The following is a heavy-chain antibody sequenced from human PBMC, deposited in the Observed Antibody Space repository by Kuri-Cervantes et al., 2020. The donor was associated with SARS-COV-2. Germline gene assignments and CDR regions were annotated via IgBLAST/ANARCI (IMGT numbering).Heavy chain of an antibody. CDR2: ISAYNGNT. J-gene: IGHJ4*02. CDR1: GYTFTSYG. CDR3: ARDIPEQQLVYYFDY. Sequence: ASVKVSCKASGYTFTSYGISWVRQAPGQGLEWMGWISAYNGNTNYAQKLQGRVTMTRDTSRGTAYMELSSLRSDDTAVYYCARDIPEQQLVYYFDYWGQGTLVTVSS. V-gene: IGHV1-18*01. D-gene: IGHD6-13*01.